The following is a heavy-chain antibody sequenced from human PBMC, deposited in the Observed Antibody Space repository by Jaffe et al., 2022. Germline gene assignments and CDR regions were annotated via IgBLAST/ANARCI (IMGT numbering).Heavy chain of an antibody. CDR2: ITSSDNT. CDR1: GFTFSTHV. Sequence: EVQLLESGGGFVQPGGSLRLSCAASGFTFSTHVMTWVRQAPGKGLEWVSLITSSDNTFYADSVRGRFIISRDNTKNMVYLQMNSLRAEDTAVYYCATDGAGYSGYDSPEHWGQGILVTVSS. J-gene: IGHJ1*01. V-gene: IGHV3-23*01. D-gene: IGHD5-12*01. CDR3: ATDGAGYSGYDSPEH.